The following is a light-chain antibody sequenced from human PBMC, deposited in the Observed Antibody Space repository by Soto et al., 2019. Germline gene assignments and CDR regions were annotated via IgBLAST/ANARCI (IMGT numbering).Light chain of an antibody. CDR3: ATWDSSLIAGV. CDR2: DNN. J-gene: IGLJ2*01. V-gene: IGLV1-51*01. Sequence: QYVLTQPPSVSAAPGQEVTISCSGSSSKIGNNFVSWYQHLPGTAPKLLIYDNNKRPSGIPDRFSGTKSGTSATLGITGLQTGDEAHYYCATWDSSLIAGVFGGGTKVTVL. CDR1: SSKIGNNF.